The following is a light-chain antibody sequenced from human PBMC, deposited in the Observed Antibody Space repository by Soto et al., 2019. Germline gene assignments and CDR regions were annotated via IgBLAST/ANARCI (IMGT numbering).Light chain of an antibody. V-gene: IGKV1-5*03. Sequence: DIQMTQSPSTLSASVGDRVTITCRASQSISSWLAWYQQKPGKAPKLLIYKASSLESGVPSRFSGSGSGTEFTLTISSLHPDDFATYYCQHYNSYSWTFGQGTKVEIK. CDR2: KAS. CDR1: QSISSW. J-gene: IGKJ1*01. CDR3: QHYNSYSWT.